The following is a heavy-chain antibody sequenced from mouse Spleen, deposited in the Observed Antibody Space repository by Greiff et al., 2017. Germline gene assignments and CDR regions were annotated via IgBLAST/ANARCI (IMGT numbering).Heavy chain of an antibody. CDR1: GYTFTDYY. CDR3: AIGGYDGYFDV. V-gene: IGHV1-26*01. CDR2: INPNNGGT. J-gene: IGHJ1*01. Sequence: EVQLQQSGPELVKPGASVKISCKASGYTFTDYYMNWVKQSHGKSLEWIGDINPNNGGTSYNQKFKGKATLTVDKSSSTAYMELRSLTSEDSAVYYCAIGGYDGYFDVWGAGTTVTVSS. D-gene: IGHD2-14*01.